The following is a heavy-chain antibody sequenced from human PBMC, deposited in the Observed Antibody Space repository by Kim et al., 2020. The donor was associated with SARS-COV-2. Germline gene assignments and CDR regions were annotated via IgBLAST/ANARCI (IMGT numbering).Heavy chain of an antibody. V-gene: IGHV3-23*01. CDR3: AKPTYSRGGIRESYYYGMDV. D-gene: IGHD3-10*01. J-gene: IGHJ6*02. Sequence: RFTISRDNSKNTLYLQMNSLRAEDTAVYYCAKPTYSRGGIRESYYYGMDVWGQGTTVTVSS.